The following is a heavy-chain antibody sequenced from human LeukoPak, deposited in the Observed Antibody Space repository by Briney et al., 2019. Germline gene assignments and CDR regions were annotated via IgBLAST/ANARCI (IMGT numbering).Heavy chain of an antibody. V-gene: IGHV3-30*04. CDR2: ISYDGSNQ. D-gene: IGHD4-17*01. CDR1: GFTFSNYA. J-gene: IGHJ4*02. CDR3: ARGANYGDYYPLYYFDS. Sequence: GGSLRLSCAASGFTFSNYALSWVRQAPGKGLEWVAVISYDGSNQYYADSVKGRFTISRDNSKNTFYLQMNSLRAEDTSVYYCARGANYGDYYPLYYFDSWGQGTLVTVSS.